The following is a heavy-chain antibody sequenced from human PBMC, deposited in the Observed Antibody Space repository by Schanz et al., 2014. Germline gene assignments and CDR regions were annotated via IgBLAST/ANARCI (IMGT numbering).Heavy chain of an antibody. J-gene: IGHJ4*02. CDR3: ARGYGDSPTDF. D-gene: IGHD4-17*01. Sequence: QVQLVESGGGVVQPGRSLRLSCAASGFTFSSYGMHWVRQSPGKGLEWVALVWSDGNTKYYVDSVKGRFTISRDTSKNTLYLLLNSLRAEDTAVYYCARGYGDSPTDFWGQGTLVTVSS. CDR1: GFTFSSYG. V-gene: IGHV3-33*08. CDR2: VWSDGNTK.